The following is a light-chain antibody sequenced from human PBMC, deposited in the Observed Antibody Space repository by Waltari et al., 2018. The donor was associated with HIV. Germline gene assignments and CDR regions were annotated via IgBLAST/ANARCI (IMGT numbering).Light chain of an antibody. Sequence: NFLLTQPHSVSESPGTTVTISCTPSSGSIARNYVQWYQQRPGSAPTTVIYEDNQRPSGVPDRFSGSIDSSSNSASLTISGLKTEDEADYYCQSYDSSNQVFGGGTKLTVL. J-gene: IGLJ2*01. V-gene: IGLV6-57*04. CDR3: QSYDSSNQV. CDR2: EDN. CDR1: SGSIARNY.